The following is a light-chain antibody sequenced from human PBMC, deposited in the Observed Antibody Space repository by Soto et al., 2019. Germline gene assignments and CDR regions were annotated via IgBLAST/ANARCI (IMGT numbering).Light chain of an antibody. CDR1: SSDVGGYHY. J-gene: IGLJ2*01. CDR3: CSYAGSYTLV. CDR2: DVN. Sequence: QSVLTQPRSVSGSPGQSVTLSCTGTSSDVGGYHYVSWYQHHPGKAPKIIIYDVNKRPSGVPDRFSGSKPGNTASLTISGLQTEDEADYYCCSYAGSYTLVFGGGTKVTVL. V-gene: IGLV2-11*01.